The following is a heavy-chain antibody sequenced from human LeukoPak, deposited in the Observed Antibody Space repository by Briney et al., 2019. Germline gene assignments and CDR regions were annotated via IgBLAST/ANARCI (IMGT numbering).Heavy chain of an antibody. J-gene: IGHJ4*02. CDR1: GFTFSGST. Sequence: PGGSLRPSCAASGFTFSGSTVHWVRQTSGKGLEWVGHIRSKVNRYATAYAASVKGRFTISRDDSKNTAYLQMNSLRTEDTAVYYCCTWGGRGDIVEVSLDYWGQGTLVTVSS. CDR2: IRSKVNRYAT. V-gene: IGHV3-73*01. CDR3: CTWGGRGDIVEVSLDY. D-gene: IGHD2-21*01.